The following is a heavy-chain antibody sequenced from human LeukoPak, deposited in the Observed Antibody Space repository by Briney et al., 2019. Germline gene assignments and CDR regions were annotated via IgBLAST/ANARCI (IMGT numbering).Heavy chain of an antibody. J-gene: IGHJ6*02. Sequence: GGSLRLSCAASGFTFRSYWMHWVRQAPGKGLVWVSRINSDGSRISYADSVKGRFTISRDNAKNTLYMQMNGLRAEDTAVYYCVRANGMDGWGQGTRVTVSS. CDR2: INSDGSRI. CDR3: VRANGMDG. CDR1: GFTFRSYW. V-gene: IGHV3-74*01.